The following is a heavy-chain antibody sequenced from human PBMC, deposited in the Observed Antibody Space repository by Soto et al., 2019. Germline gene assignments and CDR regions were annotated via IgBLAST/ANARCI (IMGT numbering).Heavy chain of an antibody. V-gene: IGHV3-23*01. CDR1: GFTFSRSD. CDR3: ATHGWDL. CDR2: INGGRA. J-gene: IGHJ5*02. Sequence: EVQLLESGGGLVQPGGSLRLSCAASGFTFSRSDMSWVRQTPGKGLEWVSAINGGRAFYGDSVEGRFTVSRDNSKNTLYLQMNSLRVEDTALYYCATHGWDLWGQGTLVTVSS. D-gene: IGHD6-19*01.